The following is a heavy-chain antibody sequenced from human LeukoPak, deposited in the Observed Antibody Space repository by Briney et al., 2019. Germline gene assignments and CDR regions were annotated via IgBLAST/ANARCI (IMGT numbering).Heavy chain of an antibody. Sequence: GGSLRLSCAVSGFTFSSYIMNWVRQAPGKGLEWVSSISTSSIYIYYADSLKGRFTISRDNAKNSLYLQMNSLRAEDTAVYYCARGRDGYNLVDAFDIWGQGTMVTVSS. V-gene: IGHV3-21*01. J-gene: IGHJ3*02. D-gene: IGHD5-24*01. CDR3: ARGRDGYNLVDAFDI. CDR1: GFTFSSYI. CDR2: ISTSSIYI.